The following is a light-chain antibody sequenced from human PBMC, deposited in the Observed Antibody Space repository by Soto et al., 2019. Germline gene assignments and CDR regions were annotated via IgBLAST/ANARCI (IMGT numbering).Light chain of an antibody. J-gene: IGKJ3*01. V-gene: IGKV3-15*01. CDR1: QAVSSN. Sequence: IVMTQSPATLSLSHGERATLSCRASQAVSSNLAWYQQKPGQAPRLLIYAASTRAAGIPDRFSGSGSGTGFTLTITSLQSEDFAVYYCQHYNNWPFTFGPGTKVDI. CDR2: AAS. CDR3: QHYNNWPFT.